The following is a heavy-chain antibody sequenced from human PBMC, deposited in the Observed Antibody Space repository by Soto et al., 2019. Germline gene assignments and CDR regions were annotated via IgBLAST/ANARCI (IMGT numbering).Heavy chain of an antibody. CDR3: ARERTLTDYYGSGSYYSCFDY. CDR2: IYYSGST. Sequence: SETLSLTCTVSGGSISSYYWSWIRQPPGKGLEWIGYIYYSGSTNYNPSLKSRVTISVDTSKNQFSLKLSSVTAADTAVYYCARERTLTDYYGSGSYYSCFDYWGQGTLVTVSS. V-gene: IGHV4-59*01. J-gene: IGHJ4*02. CDR1: GGSISSYY. D-gene: IGHD3-10*01.